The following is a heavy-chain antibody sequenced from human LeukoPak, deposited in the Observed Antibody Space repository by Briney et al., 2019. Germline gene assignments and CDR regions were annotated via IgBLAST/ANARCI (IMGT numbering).Heavy chain of an antibody. CDR1: GGSISSSSYY. J-gene: IGHJ6*03. Sequence: SETLSLTCTVSGGSISSSSYYWGWIRQPPGKGLEWIGSIYYSGSTYYNPSLKSRVTISVDTSKNQFSLKVSSVTAADTAVYYCGRVNYYHYYMDVWGKGTTVTVSS. CDR3: GRVNYYHYYMDV. CDR2: IYYSGST. V-gene: IGHV4-39*07.